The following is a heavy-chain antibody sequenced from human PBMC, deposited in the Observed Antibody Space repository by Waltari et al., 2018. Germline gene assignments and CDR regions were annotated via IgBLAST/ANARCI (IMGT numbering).Heavy chain of an antibody. CDR3: ARGRELHEY. Sequence: QVQLVESGGGVVQPGRSLRLSCAASVFTFSSYGMHWVRQSPGKGLEWVAVIWYDGSNKYYADSVKGRFTISRDNSKNTVYLQMNSLRAEDTAVYYCARGRELHEYWGQGTLVTVSS. CDR2: IWYDGSNK. D-gene: IGHD1-26*01. CDR1: VFTFSSYG. J-gene: IGHJ4*02. V-gene: IGHV3-33*01.